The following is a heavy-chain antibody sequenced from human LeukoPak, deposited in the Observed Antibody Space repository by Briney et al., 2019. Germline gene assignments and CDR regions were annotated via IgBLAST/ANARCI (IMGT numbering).Heavy chain of an antibody. CDR2: IRSKTNNYGT. V-gene: IGHV3-73*01. D-gene: IGHD2-2*01. CDR3: AKDSTSSWGPNDAFDV. J-gene: IGHJ3*01. Sequence: GGSLRLSCAASGFTFSGSAMHWVRQASGKGLEWVGRIRSKTNNYGTAYAASVEGRFTISRDDSKNTAYLQMNSLKTEDTAVYYCAKDSTSSWGPNDAFDVWGQGTMVTVSS. CDR1: GFTFSGSA.